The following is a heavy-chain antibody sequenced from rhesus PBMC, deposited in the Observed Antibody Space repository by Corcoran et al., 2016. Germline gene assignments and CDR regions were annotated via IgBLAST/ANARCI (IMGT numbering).Heavy chain of an antibody. J-gene: IGHJ2*01. Sequence: QVQLQESGPGLVKPSETLSFTCAVSGGSISSNYRSWNCQPPGRGLVWIGRIYGSGGSTDYNPSLKSRVTNSQDTSKNQFSLKLSSVTAAATAGDYCARDRHWYFDLWGPGTPITISS. CDR1: GGSISSNY. CDR3: ARDRHWYFDL. V-gene: IGHV4-160*01. CDR2: IYGSGGST.